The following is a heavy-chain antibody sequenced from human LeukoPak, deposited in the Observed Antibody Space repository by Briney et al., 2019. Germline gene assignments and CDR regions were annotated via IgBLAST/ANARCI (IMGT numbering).Heavy chain of an antibody. CDR2: IISSSSTI. CDR1: GFTFSSYS. J-gene: IGHJ6*02. CDR3: ARVEDCSSTSCYRFVYYYYGMDV. Sequence: GGSLRLSCAASGFTFSSYSMNWVRQAPGKGLEWVSHIISSSSTIYYADSVKGRFTISRDNAKNSLYLQMNSLRDEDTAVYYCARVEDCSSTSCYRFVYYYYGMDVWGQGTTVTVSS. V-gene: IGHV3-48*02. D-gene: IGHD2-2*01.